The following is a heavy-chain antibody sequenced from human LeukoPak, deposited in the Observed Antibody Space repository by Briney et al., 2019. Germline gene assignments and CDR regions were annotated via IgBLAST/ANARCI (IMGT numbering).Heavy chain of an antibody. J-gene: IGHJ4*02. Sequence: SETLSLTCTVSGGSISSGDYYWSWIRQPPWKGLERIGYIYYSGSTYYNPSLKSRVTISVDTSKNQFSLKLSSVTAADTAVYYCARVGRGYSGYVDYWGQGTLVTVSS. CDR1: GGSISSGDYY. V-gene: IGHV4-30-4*01. CDR3: ARVGRGYSGYVDY. CDR2: IYYSGST. D-gene: IGHD5-12*01.